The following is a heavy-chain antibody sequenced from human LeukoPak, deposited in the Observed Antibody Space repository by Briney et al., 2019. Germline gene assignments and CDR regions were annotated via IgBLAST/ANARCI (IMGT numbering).Heavy chain of an antibody. J-gene: IGHJ6*03. V-gene: IGHV1-69*13. Sequence: SVKVSCKASGGTFSSYAISWVRQAPGQGLELMGGIIPIFGTANYAQKFQGRVTITADESTSTAYMELSSLRSEDTAVYYCARATWYGDPGSYYYYMDVWGKGTTVTVSS. CDR3: ARATWYGDPGSYYYYMDV. CDR2: IIPIFGTA. D-gene: IGHD4-17*01. CDR1: GGTFSSYA.